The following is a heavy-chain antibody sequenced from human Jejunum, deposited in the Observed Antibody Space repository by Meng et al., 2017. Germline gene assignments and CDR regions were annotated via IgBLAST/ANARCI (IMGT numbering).Heavy chain of an antibody. CDR2: INESGRT. J-gene: IGHJ4*02. CDR1: GGSISDYY. CDR3: ARGNEYSNYGADF. D-gene: IGHD4-11*01. Sequence: QVKLQQWGAGLFKPSETLSPTCAVYGGSISDYYWTLIRKPPGKGLEWIGEINESGRTNYNPSLKSRVTISVDTSKSQFYLRVSPVTAADTAVYYCARGNEYSNYGADFWGQGTLVTVSS. V-gene: IGHV4-34*01.